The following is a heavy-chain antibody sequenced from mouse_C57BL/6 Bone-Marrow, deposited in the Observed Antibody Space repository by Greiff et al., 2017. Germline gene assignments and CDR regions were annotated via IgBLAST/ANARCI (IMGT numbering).Heavy chain of an antibody. CDR2: IDPENGDT. CDR1: GFNIKDDY. J-gene: IGHJ4*01. Sequence: EVQLQQSGAELVRPGASVKLSCTASGFNIKDDYMHWVKQRPEQGLEWIGWIDPENGDTEYASKFQGKATITADTSSNPAYLQRSSLTSEDTAVYYCTTTGSSYAMDYWGQGTSVTVSS. D-gene: IGHD1-1*01. V-gene: IGHV14-4*01. CDR3: TTTGSSYAMDY.